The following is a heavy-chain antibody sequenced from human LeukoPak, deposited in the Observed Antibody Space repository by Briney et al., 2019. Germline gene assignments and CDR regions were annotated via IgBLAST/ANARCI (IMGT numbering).Heavy chain of an antibody. CDR3: ARTYDQDAFDI. J-gene: IGHJ3*02. V-gene: IGHV3-11*04. D-gene: IGHD3-22*01. Sequence: GGPLRFSVEASGFTFSDYYRSWIGQAPGKGLKWVSYISSSGSTIYYADSVKGRFTISRDNAKNSLYLQMNSLRAEDTAVYYCARTYDQDAFDIWGQGTMVTVSS. CDR2: ISSSGSTI. CDR1: GFTFSDYY.